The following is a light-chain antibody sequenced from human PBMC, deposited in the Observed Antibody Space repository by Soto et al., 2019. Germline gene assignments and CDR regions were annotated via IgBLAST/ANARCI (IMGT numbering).Light chain of an antibody. CDR1: QTISGC. V-gene: IGKV1-5*03. CDR3: QHYNSYSEA. CDR2: NAS. J-gene: IGKJ1*01. Sequence: DIQMTQSPATLPGSLGDRVTITCRACQTISGCVAWYQQKPGKAPKLLIYNASTLKSGVPSRFRCSGSGTEFTLTISSLQPDDFETYYCQHYNSYSEAFGQGTKVDIK.